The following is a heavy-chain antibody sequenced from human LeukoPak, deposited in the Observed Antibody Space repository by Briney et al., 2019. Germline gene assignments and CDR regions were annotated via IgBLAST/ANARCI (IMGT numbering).Heavy chain of an antibody. CDR3: AKTVTYYYASGVDY. Sequence: GGSLRLSCAASGFTFSDYYMSWICQAQGPGLALVSYISSSGSTIYYADSVKGRFTISRDNSKNTLYLQMNSLRAEDTAVYYCAKTVTYYYASGVDYWGQGTLVTVSS. J-gene: IGHJ4*02. CDR2: ISSSGSTI. D-gene: IGHD3-10*01. CDR1: GFTFSDYY. V-gene: IGHV3-11*01.